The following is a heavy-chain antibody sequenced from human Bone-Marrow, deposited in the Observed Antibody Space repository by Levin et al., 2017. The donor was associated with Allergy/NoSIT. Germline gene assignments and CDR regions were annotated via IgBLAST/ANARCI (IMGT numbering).Heavy chain of an antibody. CDR2: ISYHGLET. CDR3: ARGDVNGDLPRGFYGLGV. V-gene: IGHV3-30-3*01. CDR1: GFTFSDYA. J-gene: IGHJ6*02. Sequence: GGSLRLSCTASGFTFSDYAIHWVRQAPGKGPEWLSMISYHGLETYYADSVKGRFTMSRDNSKNIVSVQLNNLRPEDTALYFCARGDVNGDLPRGFYGLGVWGQGTAVTVSS. D-gene: IGHD4-17*01.